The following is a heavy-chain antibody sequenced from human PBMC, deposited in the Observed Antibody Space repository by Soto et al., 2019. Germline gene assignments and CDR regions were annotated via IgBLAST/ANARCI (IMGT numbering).Heavy chain of an antibody. CDR1: GFTFNSYW. CDR2: IKQDGSEK. V-gene: IGHV3-7*01. Sequence: VQLVESGGGLVQPGGSLRLSCAASGFTFNSYWMSWVRQAPGKGLEWVANIKQDGSEKYYVDSVKGRFTISRDNAKSSLYLQMNSLRAEDTAVYYCARWTYGGIIDYWGQGTLVTVSS. CDR3: ARWTYGGIIDY. J-gene: IGHJ4*02. D-gene: IGHD2-15*01.